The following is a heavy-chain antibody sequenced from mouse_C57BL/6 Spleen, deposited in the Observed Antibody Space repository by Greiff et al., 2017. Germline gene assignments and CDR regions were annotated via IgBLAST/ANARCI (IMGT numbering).Heavy chain of an antibody. D-gene: IGHD2-4*01. CDR2: IDPETGGT. J-gene: IGHJ1*03. V-gene: IGHV1-15*01. CDR1: GYTFTDYE. CDR3: TRGLRGWYFEG. Sequence: QVQLQQSGAELVRPGASVTLSCKASGYTFTDYEMHWVKQTPVHGLEWIGAIDPETGGTAYNQKFKGKAILTADKSSSTAYMELRSLTSEDSAVYYCTRGLRGWYFEGWGTGTTVTVSS.